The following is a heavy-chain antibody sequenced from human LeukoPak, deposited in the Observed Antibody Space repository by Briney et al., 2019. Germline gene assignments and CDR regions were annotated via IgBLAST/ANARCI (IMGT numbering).Heavy chain of an antibody. CDR2: ISGSGGST. J-gene: IGHJ4*02. CDR3: AKSKVVRGVIIDY. D-gene: IGHD3-10*01. Sequence: GGTLRLSCAASGFTFSSYGMSWVRQAPGKGLEWVSAISGSGGSTYYADSVKGRFTISRDNSKNTLYLQMNSLRAEDTAVYYCAKSKVVRGVIIDYWGQGTLVTVSS. CDR1: GFTFSSYG. V-gene: IGHV3-23*01.